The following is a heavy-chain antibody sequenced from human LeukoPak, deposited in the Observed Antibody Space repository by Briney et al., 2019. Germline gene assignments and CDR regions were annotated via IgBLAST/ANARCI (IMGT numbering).Heavy chain of an antibody. CDR1: AFTVSSNY. V-gene: IGHV3-66*01. CDR3: ARANYGGDFDY. CDR2: IYSDDTT. J-gene: IGHJ4*02. Sequence: PGGSLRLSCAASAFTVSSNYMSWVRQAPGKGLEWVSIIYSDDTTYYADSVKGRFTISRDNSKNTVYLQMNSLRAEDTAVYYCARANYGGDFDYWGQGTLVTVSS. D-gene: IGHD4-23*01.